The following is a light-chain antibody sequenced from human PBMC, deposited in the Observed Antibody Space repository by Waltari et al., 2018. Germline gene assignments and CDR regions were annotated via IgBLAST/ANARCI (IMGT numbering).Light chain of an antibody. CDR3: YSTDSSGNHGV. CDR2: DDS. J-gene: IGLJ2*01. CDR1: ALPKKY. V-gene: IGLV3-10*01. Sequence: SYELTQPPSVSVSPGQPARITCPGDALPKKYAYWYQQKSGQAPVLVIYDDSKRTSGIPEIFSGSSSGKMATLTISGAQVEEEADYYCYSTDSSGNHGVFGGGTKVTVL.